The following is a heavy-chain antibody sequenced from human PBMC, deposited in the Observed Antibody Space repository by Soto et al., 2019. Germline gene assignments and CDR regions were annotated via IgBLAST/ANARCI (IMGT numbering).Heavy chain of an antibody. D-gene: IGHD2-15*01. J-gene: IGHJ3*02. CDR1: GYTFTSYY. V-gene: IGHV1-46*01. Sequence: ASVKVSCKASGYTFTSYYMHWVRQAPGQGLEWMGIINPSGGSTSYAQKFQGRVTITADESTSTAYMELSSLRSEDTAVYYCAREPGYCSGGSCYDHAFDIWGQGTMVTVSS. CDR3: AREPGYCSGGSCYDHAFDI. CDR2: INPSGGST.